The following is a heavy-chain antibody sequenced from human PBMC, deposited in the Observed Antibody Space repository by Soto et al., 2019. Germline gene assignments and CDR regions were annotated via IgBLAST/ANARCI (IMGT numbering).Heavy chain of an antibody. CDR1: GFTFSSFA. J-gene: IGHJ1*01. D-gene: IGHD6-13*01. Sequence: PGGSLRLSCAASGFTFSSFAMSWVRQAPGKGLDWVSAISGSGGSTYSADSVKGRFPISRDNSKNTLYLQMSSLRAEDTAVYYCARGFSAGKGSPPDCWGQGSLVTVYS. CDR3: ARGFSAGKGSPPDC. CDR2: ISGSGGST. V-gene: IGHV3-23*01.